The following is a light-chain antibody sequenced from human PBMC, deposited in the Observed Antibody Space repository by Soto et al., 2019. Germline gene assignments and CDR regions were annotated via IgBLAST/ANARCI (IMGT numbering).Light chain of an antibody. CDR2: GAS. CDR3: QQYVSSPWT. V-gene: IGKV3-20*01. CDR1: QSVSSSY. J-gene: IGKJ1*01. Sequence: EIVLTQSPGTLSLSPGERATLSCRASQSVSSSYFAWYQQKPDQAPRLPIFGASSRATGIPDRFSGSGSGTDFTLTISRLEPEDFAVYYCQQYVSSPWTFGQGTKVEVK.